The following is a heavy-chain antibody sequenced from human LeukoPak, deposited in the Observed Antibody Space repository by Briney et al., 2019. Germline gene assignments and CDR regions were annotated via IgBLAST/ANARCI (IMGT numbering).Heavy chain of an antibody. D-gene: IGHD3-9*01. V-gene: IGHV4-59*01. CDR2: IYYSGST. CDR1: GGSISSYY. Sequence: PSETLSLTCTVSGGSISSYYWSWIRQPPGKGLEWIGYIYYSGSTNYNPSLKSRVTISVDTSNNQFSLKLTSVTAADTAVYYCARTYYHILTGYYVDAFDIWGQGTMVTVSS. J-gene: IGHJ3*02. CDR3: ARTYYHILTGYYVDAFDI.